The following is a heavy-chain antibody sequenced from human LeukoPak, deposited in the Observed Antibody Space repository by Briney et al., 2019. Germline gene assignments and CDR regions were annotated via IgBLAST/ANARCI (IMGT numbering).Heavy chain of an antibody. CDR2: MYADGST. CDR3: ARDRYRSGCMDV. CDR1: GFTFRSFV. D-gene: IGHD6-19*01. V-gene: IGHV3-53*01. Sequence: GRSLRLSCAASGFTFRSFVMHWVRQAPGKGLEWVSFMYADGSTDYADSVKGRFTISRDNSKNTLYLQMNTLRAEDTAIYYCARDRYRSGCMDVWGQGTTVTVS. J-gene: IGHJ6*02.